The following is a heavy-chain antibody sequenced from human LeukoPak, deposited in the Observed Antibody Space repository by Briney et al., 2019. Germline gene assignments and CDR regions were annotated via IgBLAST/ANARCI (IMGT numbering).Heavy chain of an antibody. CDR3: ARVAYYDFWSGYYSDY. CDR1: SGSISNYY. Sequence: PSETLSLTCTVSSGSISNYYWSWIRQPAGKGLEWIGHIYTSGSTNYNPSLKSRVTMSVDTSKNQFSLKLSSVTAADTAVYYCARVAYYDFWSGYYSDYWGQGTLVTVSS. V-gene: IGHV4-4*07. CDR2: IYTSGST. D-gene: IGHD3-3*01. J-gene: IGHJ4*02.